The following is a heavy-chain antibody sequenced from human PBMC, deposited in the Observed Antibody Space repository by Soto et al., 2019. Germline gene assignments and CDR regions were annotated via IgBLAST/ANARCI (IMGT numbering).Heavy chain of an antibody. J-gene: IGHJ6*02. CDR3: AKGSVLRVVEAPLAILGGVDV. Sequence: GGSLRLSCVASGFTFSSYGMHWVRQAPGKGLEWVAVMSYDGSHEYYADSVKGRFTISRDDSKTILYLQMNSLRLEDTAVYYCAKGSVLRVVEAPLAILGGVDVWGQGAMVTVSS. D-gene: IGHD2-8*01. CDR2: MSYDGSHE. CDR1: GFTFSSYG. V-gene: IGHV3-33*06.